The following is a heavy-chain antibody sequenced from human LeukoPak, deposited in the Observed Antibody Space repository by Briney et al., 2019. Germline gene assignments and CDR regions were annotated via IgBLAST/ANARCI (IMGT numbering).Heavy chain of an antibody. CDR2: ISYDGSNK. D-gene: IGHD3-10*02. CDR3: ARVFGRNWFDP. V-gene: IGHV3-30*03. J-gene: IGHJ5*02. CDR1: GFTFSSYG. Sequence: GGSLRLSCAASGFTFSSYGMHWVRQAPGKGLEWVAVISYDGSNKYYADSVKGRFTISRDNSKNTLYLQMNSLRAEDTAVYYCARVFGRNWFDPWGQGTLVTVSS.